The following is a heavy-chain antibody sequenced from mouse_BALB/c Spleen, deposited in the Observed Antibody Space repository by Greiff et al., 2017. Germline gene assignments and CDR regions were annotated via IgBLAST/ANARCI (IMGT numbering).Heavy chain of an antibody. CDR2: IDPANGNT. CDR3: AITTVTPYYAMDY. J-gene: IGHJ4*01. D-gene: IGHD1-1*01. Sequence: VQLQQSGAELVKPGASVKLSCTASGFNIKDTYMHWVKQRPEQGLEWIGRIDPANGNTKYDPKFQGKATITADTSSNTAYLQLSSLTSEDTAVYYCAITTVTPYYAMDYWGQGTSVTVSS. V-gene: IGHV14-3*02. CDR1: GFNIKDTY.